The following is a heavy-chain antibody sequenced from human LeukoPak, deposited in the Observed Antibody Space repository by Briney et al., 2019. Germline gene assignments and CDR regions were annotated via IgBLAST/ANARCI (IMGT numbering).Heavy chain of an antibody. Sequence: GGSLRLSCAASGFTFSSYGMHWVRQAPGKGLEWVAVIWYDGSNQYYADSVKGRFTVSRDRSKNTLYLQMDSLRAEDTAVYYCAKLLFGYDSSGFTTDYWGQGTLVTVSA. CDR1: GFTFSSYG. V-gene: IGHV3-30*02. D-gene: IGHD3-22*01. CDR2: IWYDGSNQ. CDR3: AKLLFGYDSSGFTTDY. J-gene: IGHJ4*02.